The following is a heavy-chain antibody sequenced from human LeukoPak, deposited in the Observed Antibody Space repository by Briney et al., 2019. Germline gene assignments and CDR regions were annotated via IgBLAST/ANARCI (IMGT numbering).Heavy chain of an antibody. D-gene: IGHD7-27*01. CDR3: ATSGHYGMDL. V-gene: IGHV5-10-1*01. Sequence: GESLKISCKGSGYSFTSYWISWVRQMPGKGLEWMGRIDPSDSYTNYSPSFQGHVTISTDESISTAYLQWSSLEASDTAMYYCATSGHYGMDLWGQGTTVTVSS. J-gene: IGHJ6*02. CDR2: IDPSDSYT. CDR1: GYSFTSYW.